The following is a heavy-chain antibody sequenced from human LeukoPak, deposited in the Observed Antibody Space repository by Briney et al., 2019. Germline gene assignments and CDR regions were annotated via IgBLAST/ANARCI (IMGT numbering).Heavy chain of an antibody. Sequence: ASVKVSCKASGYNLTGYYMHWVRQAPGQGLEWMGRINPNSGGTKYAQKFRGRVTMTRDTSISTAYMELSRLRSDDTAVYYCAQVSGYSYGYWGQGTLVTVSS. CDR2: INPNSGGT. CDR1: GYNLTGYY. CDR3: AQVSGYSYGY. J-gene: IGHJ4*02. D-gene: IGHD5-18*01. V-gene: IGHV1-2*06.